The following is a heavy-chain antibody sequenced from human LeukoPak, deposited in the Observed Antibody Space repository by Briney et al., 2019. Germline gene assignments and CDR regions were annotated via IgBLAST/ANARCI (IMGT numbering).Heavy chain of an antibody. D-gene: IGHD3-22*01. V-gene: IGHV1-18*01. Sequence: ASVKVSRKASGYTFTSYGISWVRQAPGQGLEWMGWISAYNGNTNYAQKLQGRVTMTTDTSTSTAYMELRSLRSDDTAVYYCARVLGYYDSSGYPDYWGQGTLVTVSS. J-gene: IGHJ4*02. CDR1: GYTFTSYG. CDR2: ISAYNGNT. CDR3: ARVLGYYDSSGYPDY.